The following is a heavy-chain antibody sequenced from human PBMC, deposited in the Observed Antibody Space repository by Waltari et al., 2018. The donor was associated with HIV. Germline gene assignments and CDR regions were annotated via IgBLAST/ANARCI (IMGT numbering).Heavy chain of an antibody. Sequence: EVQLLESGGGLVKPGGTFRLPSAASGFPFRNAWMSWVRQAPGKGLDWVGRIKSKTDGGTTDYAAPVKGRFTISRDDSKNTLYLQMNSLKTEDTAVYYCTTEYRVGYWGQGTLVTVSS. CDR2: IKSKTDGGTT. J-gene: IGHJ4*02. V-gene: IGHV3-15*01. D-gene: IGHD2-15*01. CDR1: GFPFRNAW. CDR3: TTEYRVGY.